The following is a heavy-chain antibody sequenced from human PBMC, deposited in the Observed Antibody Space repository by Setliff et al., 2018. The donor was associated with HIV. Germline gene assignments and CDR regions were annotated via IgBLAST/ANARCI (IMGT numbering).Heavy chain of an antibody. CDR3: ASAGSCTRAPPRY. CDR2: IYYIGST. D-gene: IGHD2-15*01. Sequence: PSETLSLTCAVYGGSFSAYYWSWIRQPPGKGLEWIGYIYYIGSTNYNPSLKSRVTISLDPSKNQFSLKLSSVTAADTAVYYCASAGSCTRAPPRYWGQGTLVTVSS. CDR1: GGSFSAYY. J-gene: IGHJ4*02. V-gene: IGHV4-34*01.